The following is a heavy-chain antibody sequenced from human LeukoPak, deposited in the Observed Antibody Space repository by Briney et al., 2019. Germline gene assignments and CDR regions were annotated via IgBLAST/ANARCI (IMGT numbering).Heavy chain of an antibody. Sequence: PSETLSLTCSVSGGSISYYYWSWIRQFPGKGLEWIGYISDGESPDYNPPLQSRVTIYVDSSKNQFFLNLTSVTAADTAVYYCAQDRFSFVHWGQGTLVTVSS. CDR3: AQDRFSFVH. J-gene: IGHJ1*01. CDR1: GGSISYYY. V-gene: IGHV4-59*01. D-gene: IGHD2-2*01. CDR2: ISDGESP.